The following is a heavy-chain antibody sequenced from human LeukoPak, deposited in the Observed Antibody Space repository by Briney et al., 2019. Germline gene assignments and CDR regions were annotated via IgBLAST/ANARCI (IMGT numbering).Heavy chain of an antibody. CDR2: IKQDGSEK. V-gene: IGHV3-7*01. Sequence: GGSLRLSCGASGFTFSSYWMSWVRQAPGKGLEWVANIKQDGSEKYYVDSVKGRFTISRDNAKNSLYLQMNSLRAEDTAVYYCAKGGVRYCSSTSCYGGYFDYWGQGTLVTVSS. D-gene: IGHD2-2*01. CDR1: GFTFSSYW. J-gene: IGHJ4*02. CDR3: AKGGVRYCSSTSCYGGYFDY.